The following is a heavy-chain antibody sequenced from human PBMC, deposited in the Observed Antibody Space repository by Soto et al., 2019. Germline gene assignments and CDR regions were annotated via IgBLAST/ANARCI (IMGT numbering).Heavy chain of an antibody. D-gene: IGHD3-22*01. CDR1: EFTISSYG. Sequence: GGSLRLSCEASEFTISSYGVHWVRQAPGKGLEWVAVISYDGSNKHYADSVKGRFTISRDNSKNTLDLQMNSLRAEDTAVYYCAKDTYYYDRSGYYTYDYWGQGTQVTVSS. J-gene: IGHJ4*02. CDR3: AKDTYYYDRSGYYTYDY. V-gene: IGHV3-30*18. CDR2: ISYDGSNK.